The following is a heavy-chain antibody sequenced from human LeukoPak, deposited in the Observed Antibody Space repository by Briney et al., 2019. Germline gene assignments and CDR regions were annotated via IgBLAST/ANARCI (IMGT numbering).Heavy chain of an antibody. J-gene: IGHJ1*01. Sequence: GRSLRLSCAASGFTFSSYAMHWVRQAPGKGLEWVAVISYDGSNKYYADSVKGRFTISRDNSKNTLYLQMNSLRAEDTAVYYCARSPIGYCSSTSCYRAEYFQHWGQGTLVTVSS. CDR2: ISYDGSNK. D-gene: IGHD2-2*01. CDR3: ARSPIGYCSSTSCYRAEYFQH. V-gene: IGHV3-30-3*01. CDR1: GFTFSSYA.